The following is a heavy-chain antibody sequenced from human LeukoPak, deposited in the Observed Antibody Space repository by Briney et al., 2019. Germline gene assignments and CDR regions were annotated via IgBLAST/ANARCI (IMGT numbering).Heavy chain of an antibody. CDR2: MTSSGNTI. CDR1: GFTFSDYS. J-gene: IGHJ5*02. V-gene: IGHV3-11*01. CDR3: ARDLYPYLNWFDP. Sequence: GGSLRLSCVASGFTFSDYSMSRIRQVPGKGLEWISYMTSSGNTIYYADSVKGRFTISRDNAKNSLYLQMNSLRVEDTAVYCCARDLYPYLNWFDPWGQGTLVTVSS. D-gene: IGHD2-8*01.